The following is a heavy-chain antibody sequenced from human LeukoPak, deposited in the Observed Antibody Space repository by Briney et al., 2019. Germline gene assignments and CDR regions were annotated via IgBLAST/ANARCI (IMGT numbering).Heavy chain of an antibody. V-gene: IGHV4-59*11. D-gene: IGHD4-23*01. CDR3: ARADYGGNHYYYYMDV. CDR1: GGSISSHY. J-gene: IGHJ6*03. Sequence: SETLSLTCTVFGGSISSHYWSWIRQPPGKGLEWIGYIYYSGSTNYNPSLKSRVTISVDTSKNQFSLKLSSVTAADTAVYYCARADYGGNHYYYYMDVWGKGTTVTVSS. CDR2: IYYSGST.